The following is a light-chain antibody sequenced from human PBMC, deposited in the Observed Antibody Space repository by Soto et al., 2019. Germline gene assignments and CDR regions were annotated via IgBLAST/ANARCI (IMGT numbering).Light chain of an antibody. CDR1: QIMSNNH. Sequence: EIVLTQSPGTLSLSPGDRATLSCRANQIMSNNHLAWYQQKPGQAPRLLIYGTSTRATGIPDRFSGSGSGTDFTLTISRLESEDFAVYYCLEHGSSFLFTVGPGTRVDI. J-gene: IGKJ3*01. CDR3: LEHGSSFLFT. CDR2: GTS. V-gene: IGKV3-20*01.